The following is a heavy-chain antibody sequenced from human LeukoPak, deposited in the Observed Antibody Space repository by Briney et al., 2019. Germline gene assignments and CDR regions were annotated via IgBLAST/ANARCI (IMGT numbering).Heavy chain of an antibody. J-gene: IGHJ4*02. CDR2: IYTSGST. Sequence: SQTLSLTCTVSGGSINSGSYYWNWIRQPAGKGLEWIGRIYTSGSTNYNPSLKSRVTISVDTSKNQFSLKLSSATAADTAVYYCARDSGIAAAGSGFDYWGQGTLLTVSS. CDR3: ARDSGIAAAGSGFDY. CDR1: GGSINSGSYY. V-gene: IGHV4-61*02. D-gene: IGHD6-13*01.